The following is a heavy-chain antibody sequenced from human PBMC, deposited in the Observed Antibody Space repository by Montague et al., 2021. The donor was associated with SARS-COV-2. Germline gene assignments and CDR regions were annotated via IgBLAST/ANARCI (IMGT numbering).Heavy chain of an antibody. CDR2: IYYSGST. CDR3: ARLVWFGELSSENWLDP. CDR1: GGSISSSSNY. V-gene: IGHV4-39*01. J-gene: IGHJ5*02. Sequence: TLSLTCTVSGGSISSSSNYWGWIRQPPRKGLEWIGSIYYSGSTYYNSSLKSRVTISVDTSRNQFSLKLNSVTAADTAVYYCARLVWFGELSSENWLDPWGQGTLVTVSS. D-gene: IGHD3-10*01.